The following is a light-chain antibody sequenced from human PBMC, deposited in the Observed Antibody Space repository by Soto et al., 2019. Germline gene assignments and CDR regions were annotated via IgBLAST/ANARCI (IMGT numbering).Light chain of an antibody. J-gene: IGLJ1*01. CDR1: SSDVGGYNF. V-gene: IGLV2-14*01. Sequence: QSVLTQPASVSGSPGQSITISCTGTSSDVGGYNFVSWYQQHPGKAPKVMIYEVSSRPSGVSNRFSGSKSGNTASLTISGPQAEDEADYYCSSYASSRTLYVFGTGTKVTVL. CDR3: SSYASSRTLYV. CDR2: EVS.